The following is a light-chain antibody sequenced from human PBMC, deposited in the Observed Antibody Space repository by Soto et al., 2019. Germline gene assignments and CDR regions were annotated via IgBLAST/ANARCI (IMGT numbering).Light chain of an antibody. J-gene: IGLJ2*01. Sequence: QAVVTQPPSVSGAPGQRVTISCTGSSSHIGAGYDVHWYQQLPGTAPKLLMYANSNRPSGVPDRFSGSKSGTSASLAITGLQAEDEADYYCQSYDTSLSVVFGGGTKLTVL. V-gene: IGLV1-40*01. CDR1: SSHIGAGYD. CDR3: QSYDTSLSVV. CDR2: ANS.